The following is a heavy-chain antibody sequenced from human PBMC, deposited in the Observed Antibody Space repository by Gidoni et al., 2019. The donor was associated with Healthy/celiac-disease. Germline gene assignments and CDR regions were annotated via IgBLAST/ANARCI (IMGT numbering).Heavy chain of an antibody. D-gene: IGHD5-18*01. CDR2: IWYDGSNK. Sequence: QVQLVESGGGVVQPGRSLRLSCAASGFTFSSYGMHWVRQAPGKGLEWVAVIWYDGSNKYYADSVKGRFTISRDNSKNTLYLQMNSLRAEDTAVYYCARAPGYSYGYGGFDYWGQGTLVTVSS. CDR3: ARAPGYSYGYGGFDY. J-gene: IGHJ4*02. V-gene: IGHV3-33*01. CDR1: GFTFSSYG.